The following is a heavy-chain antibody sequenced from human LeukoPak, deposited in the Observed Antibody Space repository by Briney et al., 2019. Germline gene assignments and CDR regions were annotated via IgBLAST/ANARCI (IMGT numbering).Heavy chain of an antibody. CDR3: ARGATSFDF. Sequence: SETLSLTCTVSGGSISSYYWSWIRQPPGKGLEWIGYVYYSGSTNYNPSLRSRVTISVDMPKNQFSLKLASVTAADTAVYYCARGATSFDFWGQGTLVTVSS. V-gene: IGHV4-59*01. J-gene: IGHJ4*02. CDR2: VYYSGST. CDR1: GGSISSYY.